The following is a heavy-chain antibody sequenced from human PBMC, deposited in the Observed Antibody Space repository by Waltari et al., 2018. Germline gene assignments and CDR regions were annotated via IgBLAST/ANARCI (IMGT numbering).Heavy chain of an antibody. D-gene: IGHD4-17*01. J-gene: IGHJ4*02. CDR1: GFTFSTYS. CDR3: ARVGRDYGHRGDFDY. V-gene: IGHV3-21*01. Sequence: EVQLVESGGGLVKPGGSLTLSCAASGFTFSTYSMNWVRQAPGKGLEWGSSISDSSSDIDYADSVKGRFTISRDNAKNSLYLQMNSLRAEDTAVYYCARVGRDYGHRGDFDYWGQGTLVTVSS. CDR2: ISDSSSDI.